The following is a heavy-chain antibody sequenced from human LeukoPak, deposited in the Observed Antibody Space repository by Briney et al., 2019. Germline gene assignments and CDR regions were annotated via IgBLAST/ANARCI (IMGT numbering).Heavy chain of an antibody. CDR3: ARVDCSSTSGYIWFDP. D-gene: IGHD2-2*02. Sequence: PGGSLRLSCAASGFTFSSYWMHWVRQAPGKGLVWVSRVNRDGSSTNYADSVKGRFTISRDNAKNTVYLQMNSLRAEDTAVYYCARVDCSSTSGYIWFDPWGQGTLVTVSS. CDR1: GFTFSSYW. V-gene: IGHV3-74*01. J-gene: IGHJ5*02. CDR2: VNRDGSST.